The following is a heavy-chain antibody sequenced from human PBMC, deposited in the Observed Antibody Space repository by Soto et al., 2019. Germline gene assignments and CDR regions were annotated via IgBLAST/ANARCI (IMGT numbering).Heavy chain of an antibody. D-gene: IGHD3-22*01. CDR1: GFTFSDFS. CDR2: ISGDGANK. CDR3: ARDTVGASYYYYFAL. Sequence: GGSLRLSCVGSGFTFSDFSMHWVRQTPGKGLEWLAVISGDGANKYSADSVKGRLSISRDNSNGTLYLHMDSLRPEDTAVYFCARDTVGASYYYYFALWGQGSRVTVSS. J-gene: IGHJ4*02. V-gene: IGHV3-30-3*01.